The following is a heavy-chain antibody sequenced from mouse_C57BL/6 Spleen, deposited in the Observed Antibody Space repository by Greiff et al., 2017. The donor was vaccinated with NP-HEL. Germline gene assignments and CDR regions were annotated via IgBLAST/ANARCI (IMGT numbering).Heavy chain of an antibody. J-gene: IGHJ2*01. Sequence: EVQLQQSGPELVKPGASVKMSCKASGYTFTDYNMHWVKQSHGKSLEWIGYINPNNGGTSYNQKFKGKATLTVNKSSSTAYMELRSLKSEDSAVYYCARWYYDGVFDYWGQGTTLTVSS. CDR2: INPNNGGT. CDR1: GYTFTDYN. D-gene: IGHD1-1*01. V-gene: IGHV1-22*01. CDR3: ARWYYDGVFDY.